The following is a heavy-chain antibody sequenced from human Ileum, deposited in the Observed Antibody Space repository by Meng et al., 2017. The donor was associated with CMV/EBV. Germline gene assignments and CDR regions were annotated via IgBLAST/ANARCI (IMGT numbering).Heavy chain of an antibody. J-gene: IGHJ2*01. CDR3: ARTGDAGYFDL. CDR2: INPNGGST. V-gene: IGHV1-46*01. D-gene: IGHD7-27*01. Sequence: VQLVQFGAGVKKPGASVKVSCKASGYTFISYYMHWVRQAPGQGLEWMGLINPNGGSTGYAQKFQGRVTMTRDTSTGTVYMELSSLRSEDTAVYYCARTGDAGYFDLWGRGTLVTVSS. CDR1: GYTFISYY.